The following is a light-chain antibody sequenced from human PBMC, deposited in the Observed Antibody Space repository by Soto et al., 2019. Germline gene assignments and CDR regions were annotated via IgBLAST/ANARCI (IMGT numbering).Light chain of an antibody. J-gene: IGLJ2*01. CDR1: SSDVGGYNY. CDR2: EVS. V-gene: IGLV2-14*01. Sequence: QSALTQPASVSGSPGQSITISCTGTSSDVGGYNYVSWYQQHPGKAPKLMIYEVSNRPSGVSNRFSGSQSGNTASLTISGLQAEDEADYYCSSYTSSSTLLFGGGTQLTVL. CDR3: SSYTSSSTLL.